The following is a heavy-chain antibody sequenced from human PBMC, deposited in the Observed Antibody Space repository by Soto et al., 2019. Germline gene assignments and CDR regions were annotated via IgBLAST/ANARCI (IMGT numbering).Heavy chain of an antibody. D-gene: IGHD2-2*02. CDR2: ISYDGSNK. J-gene: IGHJ5*02. CDR3: ARDSRSTSCYTGCNWFDP. Sequence: GGSLRLSCAASGFTFSSYAMHWVRQAPGKGLEWVAVISYDGSNKYYADSVKGRFTISRDNSKNTLYLQMNSLRAEDTAVYYCARDSRSTSCYTGCNWFDPWGQGTLVTVSS. V-gene: IGHV3-30-3*01. CDR1: GFTFSSYA.